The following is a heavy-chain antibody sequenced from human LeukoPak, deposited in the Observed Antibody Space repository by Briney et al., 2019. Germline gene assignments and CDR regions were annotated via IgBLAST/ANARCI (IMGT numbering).Heavy chain of an antibody. D-gene: IGHD1-26*01. CDR3: ARGGGYHAFDI. V-gene: IGHV3-74*03. CDR1: GFTFSSYW. Sequence: GGSLRLSCAASGFTFSSYWIYWVRRAPGKGLVYVSRINNDGGGTTYADSVRGRFTISRDNARNMVYLQMDSLRADDTAVYYCARGGGYHAFDIWGQGTMVTVSS. J-gene: IGHJ3*02. CDR2: INNDGGGT.